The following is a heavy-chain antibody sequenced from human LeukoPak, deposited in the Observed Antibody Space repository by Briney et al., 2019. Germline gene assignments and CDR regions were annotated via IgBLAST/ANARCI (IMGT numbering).Heavy chain of an antibody. CDR2: ISWNSGSI. J-gene: IGHJ4*02. V-gene: IGHV3-9*01. CDR3: AKDIRIDYYDSSGSFDY. Sequence: GGSLRLSCAASGFTFDDYAMHWVRQAPGRGLEWVSGISWNSGSIGYADSVKGRFTISRDNAKNSLYLQMNSLRAEDTALYYCAKDIRIDYYDSSGSFDYWGQGTLVTVSS. CDR1: GFTFDDYA. D-gene: IGHD3-22*01.